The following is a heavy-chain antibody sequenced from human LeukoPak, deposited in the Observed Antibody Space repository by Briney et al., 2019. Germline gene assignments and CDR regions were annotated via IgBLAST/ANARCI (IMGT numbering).Heavy chain of an antibody. CDR3: ASLLYYDFWSGPQTDYYYYGMDV. V-gene: IGHV3-48*01. CDR1: GFTFSSYS. Sequence: GGSLRLSCAASGFTFSSYSMNWVRQAPGKGLEWVSYISSRSSTIYYADSVKGRFTISRDNAKNSLYLQMNSLRAEDTAVYYCASLLYYDFWSGPQTDYYYYGMDVWGQGTTVTVSS. J-gene: IGHJ6*02. D-gene: IGHD3-3*01. CDR2: ISSRSSTI.